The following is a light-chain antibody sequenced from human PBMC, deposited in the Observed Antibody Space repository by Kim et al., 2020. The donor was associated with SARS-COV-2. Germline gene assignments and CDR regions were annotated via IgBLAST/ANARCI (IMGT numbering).Light chain of an antibody. V-gene: IGKV1-5*03. J-gene: IGKJ4*01. CDR2: KAS. Sequence: DIQMTQSPSTLSASVGDRVTITGRASQSISVWLAWYQQKPEKAPKLLIYKASSLESGVTSRFSGSGSGTEFTLTISSLQPDDFATYSCQQYTSYPLPFGGVTKVDIK. CDR1: QSISVW. CDR3: QQYTSYPLP.